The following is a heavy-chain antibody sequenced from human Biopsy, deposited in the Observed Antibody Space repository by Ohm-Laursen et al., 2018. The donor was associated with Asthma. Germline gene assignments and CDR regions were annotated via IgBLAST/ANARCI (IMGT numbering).Heavy chain of an antibody. J-gene: IGHJ2*01. D-gene: IGHD2-15*01. Sequence: TLSLTCTVSGGSVSRGSYYWNWIPQPPGKGLAWVRYIPYSGSTDYNTSLKSRPTISMDTYKNQFSLKLSSVTAADTAVYYCARVPTTLRYFDLWGRGTLVTVSS. CDR2: IPYSGST. CDR1: GGSVSRGSYY. V-gene: IGHV4-61*01. CDR3: ARVPTTLRYFDL.